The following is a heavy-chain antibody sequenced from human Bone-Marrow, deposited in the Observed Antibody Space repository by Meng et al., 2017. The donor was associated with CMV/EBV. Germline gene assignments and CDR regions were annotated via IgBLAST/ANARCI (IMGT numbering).Heavy chain of an antibody. D-gene: IGHD3-9*01. J-gene: IGHJ4*02. CDR3: AKDKDGATGY. CDR2: ISYDGSTK. CDR1: GFTFSSYD. Sequence: LSCAPSGFTFSSYDMQWVRQAPGKGLEWVATISYDGSTKYYADSVKGRFTISRDNSKNTLYLQMSSLRAEDTAVYYCAKDKDGATGYWGQGTLVTVSS. V-gene: IGHV3-30*18.